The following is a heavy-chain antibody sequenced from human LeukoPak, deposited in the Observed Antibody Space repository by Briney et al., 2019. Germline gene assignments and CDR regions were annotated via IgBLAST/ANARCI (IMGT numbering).Heavy chain of an antibody. V-gene: IGHV1-69*05. CDR3: AGTIFGVVIFDY. Sequence: APVKVSCKASGGTFSSYAISWVRQAPGQGLEWMGGIIPIFGTANYAQKFQGRVTITTDESTSTAYMELSSLRSEDTAVYYCAGTIFGVVIFDYWGQGTLVTVSS. CDR2: IIPIFGTA. D-gene: IGHD3-3*01. J-gene: IGHJ4*02. CDR1: GGTFSSYA.